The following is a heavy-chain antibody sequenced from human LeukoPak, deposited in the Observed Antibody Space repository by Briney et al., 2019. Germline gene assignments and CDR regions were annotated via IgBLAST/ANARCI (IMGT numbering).Heavy chain of an antibody. CDR2: VSDDGTDK. Sequence: GGSLRLSCAASGFTFSSRAMHWVRQAPGKGMEWVAVVSDDGTDKYYADSVKGRLTISRDNSRNTLYLQMSGLRVDDTAVYYCARSGNAGPGWLRYYFDFWGQGTLVTVSS. CDR1: GFTFSSRA. V-gene: IGHV3-30*04. CDR3: ARSGNAGPGWLRYYFDF. D-gene: IGHD5-12*01. J-gene: IGHJ4*02.